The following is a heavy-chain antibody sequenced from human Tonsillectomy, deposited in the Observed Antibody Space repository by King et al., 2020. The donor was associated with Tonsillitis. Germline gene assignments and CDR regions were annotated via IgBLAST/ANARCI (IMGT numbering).Heavy chain of an antibody. Sequence: QLQESGPGLVKPSETLSLTCTVSGDSITSYYWSWIRQPPGKGLEWIGYIYYSGSTNYNPSLKSRVTISVDTSKNQLSLKLSSVTAADTAIYYCARDAHYYDGMDVWGQGTTVTVSS. CDR3: ARDAHYYDGMDV. CDR2: IYYSGST. CDR1: GDSITSYY. J-gene: IGHJ6*02. V-gene: IGHV4-59*01.